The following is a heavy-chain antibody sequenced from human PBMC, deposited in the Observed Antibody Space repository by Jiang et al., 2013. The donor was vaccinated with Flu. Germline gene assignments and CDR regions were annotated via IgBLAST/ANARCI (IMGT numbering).Heavy chain of an antibody. D-gene: IGHD2-2*01. Sequence: TDYAAPVKGRFTISRDDSKNTLYLQMNSLKTEDTAVYYCTTAGCSSTSCPPHDAFDIWGQGTMVTVSS. CDR3: TTAGCSSTSCPPHDAFDI. V-gene: IGHV3-15*01. CDR2: T. J-gene: IGHJ3*02.